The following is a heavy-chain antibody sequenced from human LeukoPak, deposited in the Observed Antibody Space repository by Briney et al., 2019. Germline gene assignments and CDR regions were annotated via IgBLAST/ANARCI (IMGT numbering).Heavy chain of an antibody. CDR3: ARDFPMIPVPITSRNSFDI. CDR2: IGTYNGNT. J-gene: IGHJ3*02. V-gene: IGHV1-18*01. D-gene: IGHD3-22*01. Sequence: ASVKVSCKASGYTFTDYSITWVRQAPGQGLEVMGWIGTYNGNTNYAQKFQGRVALTTDTSTSTAYMELRSLRSDDTAVFYCARDFPMIPVPITSRNSFDIWGQGTMVTVSS. CDR1: GYTFTDYS.